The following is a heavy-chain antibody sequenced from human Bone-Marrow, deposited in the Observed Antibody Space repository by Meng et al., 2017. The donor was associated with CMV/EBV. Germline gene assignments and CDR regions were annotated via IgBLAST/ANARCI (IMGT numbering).Heavy chain of an antibody. J-gene: IGHJ6*02. CDR3: ARKKNQMKYSAYYSMDV. CDR1: GFSLSTSGMS. V-gene: IGHV2-70*20. Sequence: GPTLVKPTQTLTLTCTFSGFSLSTSGMSVSWVRQPPGKALEWLALIDWEDDKYYTTSLKTRLTISKDTSNNQVVLTMTNMDPVDTATYYCARKKNQMKYSAYYSMDVWGQGTTVTVSS. CDR2: IDWEDDK. D-gene: IGHD2-21*01.